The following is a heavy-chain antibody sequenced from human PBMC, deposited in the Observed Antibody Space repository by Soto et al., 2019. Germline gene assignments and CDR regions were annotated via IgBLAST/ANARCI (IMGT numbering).Heavy chain of an antibody. J-gene: IGHJ5*01. CDR3: ARDPPTGTTLDWFDS. CDR1: GFSFSSDS. D-gene: IGHD1-7*01. Sequence: GGALRLSCADSGFSFSSDSMGWVRQAPGKGLEWVSSISSSGSFMNYADSVKGRFTISRDNAKNSVYLHMTSLKDDDTAVYYCARDPPTGTTLDWFDSWGQGTLVTVSS. V-gene: IGHV3-21*01. CDR2: ISSSGSFM.